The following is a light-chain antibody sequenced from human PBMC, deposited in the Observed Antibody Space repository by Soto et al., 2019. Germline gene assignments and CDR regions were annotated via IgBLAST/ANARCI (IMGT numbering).Light chain of an antibody. J-gene: IGLJ1*01. Sequence: SALTQPTSVSGSPGQSITISCTGNHNDIGTYDYVSWYQQPPGRAPRLLIHGVTTRPSGISDRFSASKSGLTASLPISGLQPEDEADYYGTSFASTPVYVFPRGTTVTV. CDR3: TSFASTPVYV. V-gene: IGLV2-14*03. CDR2: GVT. CDR1: HNDIGTYDY.